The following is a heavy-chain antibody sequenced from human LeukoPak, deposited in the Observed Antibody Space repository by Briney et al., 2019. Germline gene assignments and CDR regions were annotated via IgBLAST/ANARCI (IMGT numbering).Heavy chain of an antibody. Sequence: GGSLRLSCAASGLTFTDFWMSWVRLAPGRGLEWLANINPDGNEKYYVDSVKGRFAMSRDNAKNEVYLEMNSLGAEDTGVYYCSGRDSSRSPRDYWGQGTLVSVSS. V-gene: IGHV3-7*01. CDR3: SGRDSSRSPRDY. J-gene: IGHJ4*02. CDR1: GLTFTDFW. D-gene: IGHD6-13*01. CDR2: INPDGNEK.